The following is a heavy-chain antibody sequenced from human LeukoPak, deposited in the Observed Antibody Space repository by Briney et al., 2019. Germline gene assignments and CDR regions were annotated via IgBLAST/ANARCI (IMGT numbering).Heavy chain of an antibody. CDR3: ARDTFQPGLIDS. V-gene: IGHV3-21*05. CDR2: INTDSSDI. J-gene: IGHJ4*02. Sequence: GGSLRLSCAASGFTFSRYAMNWVRQAPGKGLKWVSYINTDSSDIHYADSLKGRLTISRDNARNTLYLQLSSLRAEDSAVYYCARDTFQPGLIDSWGQGTLVTVSS. CDR1: GFTFSRYA. D-gene: IGHD2-2*01.